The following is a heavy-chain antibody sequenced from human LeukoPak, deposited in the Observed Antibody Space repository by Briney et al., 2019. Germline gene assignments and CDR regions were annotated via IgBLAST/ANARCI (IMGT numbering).Heavy chain of an antibody. CDR1: GGSFSGYY. CDR3: ARGVAVDYFDY. CDR2: INHSGST. V-gene: IGHV4-34*01. D-gene: IGHD2-2*01. J-gene: IGHJ4*02. Sequence: SETLSLTCAVYGGSFSGYYWSWIRQPPGKGLEWIGEINHSGSTNCNPSLKSRVTISVDTSKNQFSLKLSSVTAADTAVYYCARGVAVDYFDYWGQGTLVTVSS.